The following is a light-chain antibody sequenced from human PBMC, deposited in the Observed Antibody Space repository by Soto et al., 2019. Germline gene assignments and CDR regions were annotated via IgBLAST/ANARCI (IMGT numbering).Light chain of an antibody. CDR1: SSDIGDYNF. CDR2: EDL. V-gene: IGLV2-14*03. CDR3: SSYTSAITLL. Sequence: QSVLTQPASVSGSPGQSITISCTGTSSDIGDYNFVSWYQQHPGQAPRLLIYEDLKRPSGISSRFSGSKSGNTASLTISGLQAEDEADYYCSSYTSAITLLFGGGTKLTVL. J-gene: IGLJ2*01.